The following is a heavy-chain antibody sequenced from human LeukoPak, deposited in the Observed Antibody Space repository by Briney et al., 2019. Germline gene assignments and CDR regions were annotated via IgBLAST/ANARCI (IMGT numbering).Heavy chain of an antibody. J-gene: IGHJ4*02. D-gene: IGHD6-19*01. CDR3: ARGRGRIAVAGKEFDY. CDR2: IYHSGST. CDR1: GGPISTGGYS. V-gene: IGHV4-30-2*01. Sequence: SQTLSLTCAVSGGPISTGGYSWSWILQPPGNGLKSIGYIYHSGSTYYNPSLKSRVTISVDRSKNQFSLKLSSVTAADTAVYYCARGRGRIAVAGKEFDYWGQGTLVTVSS.